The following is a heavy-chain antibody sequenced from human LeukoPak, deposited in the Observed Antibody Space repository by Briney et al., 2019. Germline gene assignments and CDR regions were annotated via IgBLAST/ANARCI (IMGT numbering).Heavy chain of an antibody. CDR1: GYSCTSYW. Sequence: AESLKISCKSSGYSCTSYWISWVRQMPGRGLEWMGRIDPSDSYTNYSPSFQGHVTISADKSISTAYLQWSSLKASDTAMFYCARPSVDGSGSYPYWGQGTLVTVSS. V-gene: IGHV5-10-1*01. CDR3: ARPSVDGSGSYPY. CDR2: IDPSDSYT. J-gene: IGHJ4*02. D-gene: IGHD3-10*01.